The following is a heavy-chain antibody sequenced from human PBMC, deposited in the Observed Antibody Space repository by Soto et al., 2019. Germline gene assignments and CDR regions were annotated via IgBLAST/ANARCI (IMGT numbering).Heavy chain of an antibody. CDR1: GFTFSSYW. J-gene: IGHJ4*02. CDR3: EAARANWDFDY. Sequence: GESLKISCAASGFTFSSYWMSWVRQAPGKGLEWVANIKQDGSEKYYVDSVKGRFTNSKDNAKNSLYLQMNSLRAEDTAVYCCEAARANWDFDYWGQGTLVTVSS. V-gene: IGHV3-7*01. D-gene: IGHD1-1*01. CDR2: IKQDGSEK.